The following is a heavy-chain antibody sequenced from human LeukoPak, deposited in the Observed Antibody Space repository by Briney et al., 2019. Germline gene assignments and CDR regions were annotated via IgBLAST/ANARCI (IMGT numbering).Heavy chain of an antibody. V-gene: IGHV1-18*01. J-gene: IGHJ5*02. D-gene: IGHD1-26*01. CDR1: GYSFSSNG. Sequence: ASVKVSCKASGYSFSSNGISWMRQAAGQGLEWMGWISAYNGNTKYAQKFQGRVTMTTDTSTNTAYMELRSLRSDDTAVYYCARDFGGSYTGGGWFDPWGQGTLVTVSS. CDR3: ARDFGGSYTGGGWFDP. CDR2: ISAYNGNT.